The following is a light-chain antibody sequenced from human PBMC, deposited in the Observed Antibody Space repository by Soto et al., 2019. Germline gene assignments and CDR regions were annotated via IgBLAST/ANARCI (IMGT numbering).Light chain of an antibody. V-gene: IGKV3-20*01. CDR2: GAS. CDR1: QSVSSSY. CDR3: QQYGSSPRT. J-gene: IGKJ1*01. Sequence: EIVLTQSPGTLSLSPGERATLSCRASQSVSSSYLAWYQQKPGQAPRLLIYGASSRATGIPDRFSGSGSGTHFTLTISRLEPEDCAVYYCQQYGSSPRTFGEGTKVEIK.